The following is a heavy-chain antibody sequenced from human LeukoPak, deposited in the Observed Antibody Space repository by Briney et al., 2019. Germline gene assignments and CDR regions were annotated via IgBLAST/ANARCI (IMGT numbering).Heavy chain of an antibody. J-gene: IGHJ5*02. CDR1: GFSVSSNY. Sequence: GGSLRLSCAASGFSVSSNYMSWVRQAPGKGLEWVSVIYSGGNTYYADSVKGRFTISRDNSKNTLYLQMNSLRAEDTAVYYCAKDWVVRGVIKGNWFDPWGQGTLVTVSS. D-gene: IGHD3-10*01. V-gene: IGHV3-53*05. CDR2: IYSGGNT. CDR3: AKDWVVRGVIKGNWFDP.